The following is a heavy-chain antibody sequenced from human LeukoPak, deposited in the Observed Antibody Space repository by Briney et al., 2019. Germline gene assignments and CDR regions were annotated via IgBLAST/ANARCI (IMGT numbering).Heavy chain of an antibody. J-gene: IGHJ4*02. Sequence: SETLSLTCTVSGGSISSGGYYWSWIRQHPGKGLEWIGYIYYSGSTYYNPSLKSRVTISVDTSKNQFSLKLSSVTAADTAVYYCARAYYGGNSPFDYWGQGTLVTVSS. V-gene: IGHV4-30-4*08. D-gene: IGHD4-23*01. CDR2: IYYSGST. CDR3: ARAYYGGNSPFDY. CDR1: GGSISSGGYY.